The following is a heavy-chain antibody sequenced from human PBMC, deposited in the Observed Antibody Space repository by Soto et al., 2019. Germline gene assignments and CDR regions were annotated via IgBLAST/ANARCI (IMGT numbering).Heavy chain of an antibody. V-gene: IGHV3-48*01. D-gene: IGHD6-25*01. J-gene: IGHJ4*02. CDR2: ISSGSTTM. CDR1: GFTFSSDS. CDR3: ARDYSSVWYFDY. Sequence: GGSLGLSCAASGFTFSSDSMNWVRQAPGKGLEWVSYISSGSTTMYYADSVKGRFTISRDNAKNSLYLQMNSLRAEDTAVYYCARDYSSVWYFDYWGQGTLVTVSS.